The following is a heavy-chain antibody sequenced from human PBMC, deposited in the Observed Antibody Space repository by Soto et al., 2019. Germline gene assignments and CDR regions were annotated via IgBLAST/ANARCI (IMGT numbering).Heavy chain of an antibody. Sequence: SLGLSCAASGFPFSSYEMNWVRQAPGKGLEWVSYISSSGSTIYYADSVKRRFTISRDNAKNSLYLQMNSLRAEDTAVYYCARGNILATIDFAFDIWGKGTMVT. CDR3: ARGNILATIDFAFDI. CDR1: GFPFSSYE. V-gene: IGHV3-48*03. CDR2: ISSSGSTI. J-gene: IGHJ3*02. D-gene: IGHD5-12*01.